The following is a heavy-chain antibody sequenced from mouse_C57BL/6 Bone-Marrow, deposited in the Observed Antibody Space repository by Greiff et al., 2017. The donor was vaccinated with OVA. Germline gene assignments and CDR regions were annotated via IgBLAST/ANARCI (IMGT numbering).Heavy chain of an antibody. D-gene: IGHD2-4*01. Sequence: QVQLKQSGAELVKPGASVKMSCKASGYTFTTYPIEWMKQNHGKSLEWIGNFHPYNDDPKYNEKFKGKATLTVEKSSSTVYLELSRLTSDDSAVYYCARPGDYDGDWFAYWGQGTLVTVSA. V-gene: IGHV1-47*01. CDR3: ARPGDYDGDWFAY. CDR1: GYTFTTYP. J-gene: IGHJ3*01. CDR2: FHPYNDDP.